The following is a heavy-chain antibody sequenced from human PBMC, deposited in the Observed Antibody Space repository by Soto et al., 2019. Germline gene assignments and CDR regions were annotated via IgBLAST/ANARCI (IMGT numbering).Heavy chain of an antibody. Sequence: TPSETLSLTCTVSGGSISSGGYYWSWIRQHPGKGLEWIGYIYYSGSTYYNPSLKSRVTISVDTSKNQFSLKLSSVTAADTAVYYCAREALGSPAGAEYFQHWGQGTLVTVSS. CDR3: AREALGSPAGAEYFQH. D-gene: IGHD3-10*01. CDR1: GGSISSGGYY. J-gene: IGHJ1*01. CDR2: IYYSGST. V-gene: IGHV4-31*03.